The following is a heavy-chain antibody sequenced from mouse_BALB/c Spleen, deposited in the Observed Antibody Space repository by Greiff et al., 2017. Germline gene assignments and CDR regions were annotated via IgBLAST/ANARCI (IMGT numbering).Heavy chain of an antibody. J-gene: IGHJ3*01. CDR2: INPNNGGT. CDR1: GYTLTDYN. V-gene: IGHV1-18*01. CDR3: ARLHRTGFAY. Sequence: VHVKQSGPELVKPGASVKIPCKASGYTLTDYNMDWVKQSHGKSLEWIGDINPNNGGTIYNQKFKGKATLTVDKSSSTAYMELRSLTSEDTAVYYCARLHRTGFAYWGQGTLVTVSA.